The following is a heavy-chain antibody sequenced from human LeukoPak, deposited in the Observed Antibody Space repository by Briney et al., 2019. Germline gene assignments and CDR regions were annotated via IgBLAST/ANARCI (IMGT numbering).Heavy chain of an antibody. CDR2: INPNSGDT. J-gene: IGHJ4*02. CDR1: GYTFTGYY. Sequence: ASVKVSCKASGYTFTGYYMHWVRQAPGQGLEWMGGINPNSGDTNYAQKFQGRVTMTRDTSISTAYMELSRLRSDDTAVYYCARDYSGRYYYFDYWGLGTLVTVSS. D-gene: IGHD1-26*01. V-gene: IGHV1-2*02. CDR3: ARDYSGRYYYFDY.